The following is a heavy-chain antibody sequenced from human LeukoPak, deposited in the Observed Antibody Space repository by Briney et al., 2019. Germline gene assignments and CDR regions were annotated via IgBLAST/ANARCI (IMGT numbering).Heavy chain of an antibody. J-gene: IGHJ4*02. D-gene: IGHD1-1*01. V-gene: IGHV4-30-4*08. Sequence: SETLSLTCTVSGGSISSGDYYWSWIRQPPGKGLEWIGYIYYSGSTYYNPSLKSRVTISVDTSKNQFSLKLSPVTAADTAVYYCAREGSSLSLAPNWYYFDYWGQGTLVTVSS. CDR1: GGSISSGDYY. CDR3: AREGSSLSLAPNWYYFDY. CDR2: IYYSGST.